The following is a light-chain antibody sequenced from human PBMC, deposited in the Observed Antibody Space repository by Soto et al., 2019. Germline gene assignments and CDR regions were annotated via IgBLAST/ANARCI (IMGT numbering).Light chain of an antibody. J-gene: IGLJ2*01. CDR2: EVS. CDR1: SSDVGGYNF. V-gene: IGLV2-8*01. Sequence: QSALTQPPSASGSPRQPVTISCTGTSSDVGGYNFVSWYQQHPGTAPKLMIYEVSERPSGVPDRFAGSEAGNTASLTVSGIKAEDEADDYCSSYAGSNIVVFGGGTTVTVL. CDR3: SSYAGSNIVV.